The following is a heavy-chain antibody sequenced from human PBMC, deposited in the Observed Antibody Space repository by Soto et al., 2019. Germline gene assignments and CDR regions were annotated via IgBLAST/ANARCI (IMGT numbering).Heavy chain of an antibody. CDR3: ARDRASGGSSRALDL. CDR2: ISGGSNTI. CDR1: GFTFTSYS. Sequence: EVQLVESGGGLVQPGGSLRLSCAASGFTFTSYSMNWVRQAPGKGLEWVSYISGGSNTIYYADSVKGRFTISRDNGKNSQLLKMNRLRDEDTAQYYGARDRASGGSSRALDLWGQGTMVTVSS. J-gene: IGHJ3*01. D-gene: IGHD3-10*01. V-gene: IGHV3-48*02.